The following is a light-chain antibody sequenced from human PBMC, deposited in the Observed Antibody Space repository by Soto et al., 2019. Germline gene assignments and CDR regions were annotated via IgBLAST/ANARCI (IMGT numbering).Light chain of an antibody. CDR2: EVT. Sequence: QSVLAQPPSASGSPGQSVTISCTGTSSDIGGYNYVSWYQQHPGKAPKLMIYEVTKRPSGVPGRFSASRSGNTASLTDSGLQSEDEADYCCSSFTGTNNLYVFGTGTKVTVL. CDR1: SSDIGGYNY. CDR3: SSFTGTNNLYV. V-gene: IGLV2-8*01. J-gene: IGLJ1*01.